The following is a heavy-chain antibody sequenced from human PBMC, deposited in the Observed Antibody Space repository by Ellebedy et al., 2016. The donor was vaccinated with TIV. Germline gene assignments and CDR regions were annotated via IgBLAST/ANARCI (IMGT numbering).Heavy chain of an antibody. CDR3: VKERDGGWDY. J-gene: IGHJ4*02. D-gene: IGHD6-19*01. Sequence: GESLKISCAASGFTFSSYAMHWVRQAPGKGLEWVTVISYDGGDEYYADSVKGRFTISRDNSKNTLYLQMNSLRAEDTALYYCVKERDGGWDYWGQGTLVTVSS. CDR2: ISYDGGDE. V-gene: IGHV3-30-3*01. CDR1: GFTFSSYA.